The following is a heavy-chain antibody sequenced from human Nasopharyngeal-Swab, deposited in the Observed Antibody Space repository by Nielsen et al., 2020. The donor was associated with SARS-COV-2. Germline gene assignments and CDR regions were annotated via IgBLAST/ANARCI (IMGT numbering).Heavy chain of an antibody. CDR3: ARDPGDYYDFWSGYSYGMDV. CDR2: IYYSGST. Sequence: SETLSLTCTVSGGSISSYYWSWIRQPPGKGLEWLGYIYYSGSTNYNPSLKSRVTISVDTSKNQFSLKLSSVTAADTAVYYCARDPGDYYDFWSGYSYGMDVWGQGTTVTVSS. V-gene: IGHV4-59*01. D-gene: IGHD3-3*01. J-gene: IGHJ6*02. CDR1: GGSISSYY.